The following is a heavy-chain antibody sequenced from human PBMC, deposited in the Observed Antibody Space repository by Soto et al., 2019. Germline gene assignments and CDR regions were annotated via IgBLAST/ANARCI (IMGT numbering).Heavy chain of an antibody. D-gene: IGHD6-13*01. CDR3: ARDSYSSSWYYDY. V-gene: IGHV3-33*01. CDR2: IWYDGSNK. CDR1: GFTFSSYG. J-gene: IGHJ4*02. Sequence: GESLKISCAASGFTFSSYGMHWVRQAPGKGLEWVAVIWYDGSNKYYADSVKGRFTISRDNSKNTLYLQMNSLRAEDTAVYYCARDSYSSSWYYDYWGQGTLVTVSS.